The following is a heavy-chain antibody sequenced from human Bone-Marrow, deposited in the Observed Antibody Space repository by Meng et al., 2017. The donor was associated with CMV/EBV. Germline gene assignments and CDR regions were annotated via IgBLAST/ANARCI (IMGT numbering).Heavy chain of an antibody. D-gene: IGHD6-19*01. CDR1: GVTFTSSA. V-gene: IGHV1-58*01. J-gene: IGHJ3*02. CDR3: AAGDNSSGAVRWSAFDI. Sequence: SAKVFCNASGVTFTSSAVQWVRQARGQRLEWIGWIVVGSGNTNYAQKFQERVTITRDMSTSTAYMELSSLRSEDTAVYYCAAGDNSSGAVRWSAFDIWGQGTMVTVSS. CDR2: IVVGSGNT.